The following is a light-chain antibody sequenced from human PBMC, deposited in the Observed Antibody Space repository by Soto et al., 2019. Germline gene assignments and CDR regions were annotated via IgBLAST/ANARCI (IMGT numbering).Light chain of an antibody. CDR3: QSYDSSLSAYV. CDR2: DSN. CDR1: SSNIGSNY. V-gene: IGLV1-40*01. J-gene: IGLJ1*01. Sequence: QSVLTQPPSASGTPGQRVTISCSGSSSNIGSNYVYWYRQLPGTAPKLVIYDSNNRPLGVPDRFSGSKSGTSASLAITGLQGEDEADYYCQSYDSSLSAYVFGTGTKLTVL.